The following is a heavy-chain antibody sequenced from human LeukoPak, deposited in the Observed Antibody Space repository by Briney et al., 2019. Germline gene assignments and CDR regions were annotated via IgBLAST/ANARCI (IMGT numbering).Heavy chain of an antibody. V-gene: IGHV1-2*02. Sequence: ASVKVSCKASGYTFTSYGISWVRQAPGQGLEWMGWINPNRGDTNYAQKFQDRVTMTRDTSISTAYMELSTLRSDDTAVYYCARDNNFWSGYLYYFDYWGQGTLVTVSS. D-gene: IGHD3-3*01. CDR2: INPNRGDT. J-gene: IGHJ4*02. CDR3: ARDNNFWSGYLYYFDY. CDR1: GYTFTSYG.